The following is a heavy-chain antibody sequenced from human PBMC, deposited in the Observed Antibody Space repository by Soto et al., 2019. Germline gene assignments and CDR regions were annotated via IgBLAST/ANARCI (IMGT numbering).Heavy chain of an antibody. CDR1: GGTFSSYA. V-gene: IGHV1-69*13. D-gene: IGHD2-21*02. J-gene: IGHJ3*02. CDR3: ARVLGYCGGDCYSDAFDS. Sequence: ASVKVSCKASGGTFSSYAISWVRQAPGQGLEWMGGIIPIFGTANYAQKFQGRVTITADESTSTAYMELSSLRSEDTAVYYCARVLGYCGGDCYSDAFDSWGQGTMVTVSS. CDR2: IIPIFGTA.